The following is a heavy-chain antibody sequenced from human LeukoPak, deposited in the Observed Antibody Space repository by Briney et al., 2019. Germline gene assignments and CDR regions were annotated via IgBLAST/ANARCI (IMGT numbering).Heavy chain of an antibody. V-gene: IGHV1-2*02. J-gene: IGHJ4*02. CDR3: ARADPVAY. CDR1: GDIFTGSF. CDR2: INSNTGGT. Sequence: ASVKVSCKASGDIFTGSFIHWVRQAPGQGLEWKGWINSNTGGTKFAQKFQGRVTMTRDTSINTAYMELSSLRSDDTAVYYCARADPVAYWGQGTQVTVSS.